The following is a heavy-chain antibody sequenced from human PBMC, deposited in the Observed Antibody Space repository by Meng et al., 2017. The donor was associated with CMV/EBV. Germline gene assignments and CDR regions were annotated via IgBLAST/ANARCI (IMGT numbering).Heavy chain of an antibody. Sequence: SVKVSCKASVGTFSSYAISWVRQAPGQGLEWMGGIIPILGIANYAQKFQGRVTITADKSTSTAYMELSSLRSEDTAVYYCAMSITIFGVVTHYYYYYGMDVWGQGTTVTVSS. CDR2: IIPILGIA. J-gene: IGHJ6*02. V-gene: IGHV1-69*10. D-gene: IGHD3-3*01. CDR1: VGTFSSYA. CDR3: AMSITIFGVVTHYYYYYGMDV.